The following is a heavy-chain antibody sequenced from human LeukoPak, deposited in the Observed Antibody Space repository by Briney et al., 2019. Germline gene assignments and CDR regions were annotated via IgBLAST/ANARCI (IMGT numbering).Heavy chain of an antibody. V-gene: IGHV3-33*01. CDR1: GFTFSSYG. D-gene: IGHD3-10*01. CDR3: ARLLGFGELSDPYYFDY. Sequence: PGGSLRLSCAASGFTFSSYGMHWVRQAPGKGLEWVAVIWYDGSNKYYADSVKGRFTISRDNSKNTLYLQMNSLRAEDTAVYYCARLLGFGELSDPYYFDYWGQGTLVTVSS. CDR2: IWYDGSNK. J-gene: IGHJ4*02.